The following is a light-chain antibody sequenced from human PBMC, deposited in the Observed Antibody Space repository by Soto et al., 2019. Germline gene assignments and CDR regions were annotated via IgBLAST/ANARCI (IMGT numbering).Light chain of an antibody. Sequence: DIQMPQSPSTLSASVGDRVTITCRASQSISSWLAWYQQKPGKAPKLLIYDASSLESGVPSRFSGSGSGTEFTLAISSLQPDDFATYDCQQYNSYPYTFGQGTKLEIK. CDR2: DAS. CDR1: QSISSW. V-gene: IGKV1-5*01. CDR3: QQYNSYPYT. J-gene: IGKJ2*01.